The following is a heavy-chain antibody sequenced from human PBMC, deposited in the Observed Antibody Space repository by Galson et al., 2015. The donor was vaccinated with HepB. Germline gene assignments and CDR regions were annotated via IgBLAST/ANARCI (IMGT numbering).Heavy chain of an antibody. Sequence: SLRLSCAASGFTLSDHYLTWIRQAPGKGLEWVSYITSGSGYTSYADSVKGRLTISRDNAKNSLYMQMNSLRAEDTAVYYCARGPKYCSSFSCDYYGLDVWGQGTTVTVSS. CDR2: ITSGSGYT. J-gene: IGHJ6*02. CDR3: ARGPKYCSSFSCDYYGLDV. CDR1: GFTLSDHY. V-gene: IGHV3-11*05. D-gene: IGHD2-2*01.